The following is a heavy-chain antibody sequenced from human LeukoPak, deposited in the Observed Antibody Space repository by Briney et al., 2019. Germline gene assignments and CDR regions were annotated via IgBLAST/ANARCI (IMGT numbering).Heavy chain of an antibody. CDR2: IYYSGST. D-gene: IGHD4-17*01. Sequence: PSETLSLTCTVSGGSVSSGSYYWSWIRQPPGKGLEWIGYIYYSGSTNYNPSLKSRVTISVDTSENQFSLKLSSVTAADTAVYYCARGYGDYYFDYWGQGTLVTVSS. CDR3: ARGYGDYYFDY. V-gene: IGHV4-61*01. J-gene: IGHJ4*02. CDR1: GGSVSSGSYY.